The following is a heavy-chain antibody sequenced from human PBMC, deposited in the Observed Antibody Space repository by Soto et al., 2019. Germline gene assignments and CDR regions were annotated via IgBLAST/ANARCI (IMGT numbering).Heavy chain of an antibody. CDR2: IYHSGST. CDR3: ARDGGYCSGGSCYPYDWFDP. Sequence: PSETLSLTCAVSGGSISRGGYSWSWIRQPPGKGLEWIGYIYHSGSTYYNPSLKSRVTISVDTSKNQFSLKLSSVTAADTAVYYCARDGGYCSGGSCYPYDWFDPWGQGTLVTVSS. J-gene: IGHJ5*02. CDR1: GGSISRGGYS. D-gene: IGHD2-15*01. V-gene: IGHV4-30-2*01.